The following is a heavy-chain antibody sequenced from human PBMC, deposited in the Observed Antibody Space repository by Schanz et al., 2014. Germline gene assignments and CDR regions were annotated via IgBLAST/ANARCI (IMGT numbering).Heavy chain of an antibody. CDR2: LYTGGST. J-gene: IGHJ4*02. CDR3: TRDRAYHSFDY. D-gene: IGHD1-26*01. CDR1: GFTVSTNY. V-gene: IGHV3-53*01. Sequence: EVQLAESGGGLIHPGGSLRLSCAVSGFTVSTNYMTWVLQAPGKGLECVSVLYTGGSTFYAESVRGRFFISRDSSKNTLFLHMNSLRAEDTALYYCTRDRAYHSFDYWGQGTLVTVSS.